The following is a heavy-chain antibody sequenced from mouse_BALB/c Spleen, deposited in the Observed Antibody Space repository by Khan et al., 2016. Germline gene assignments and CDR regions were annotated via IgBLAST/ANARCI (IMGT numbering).Heavy chain of an antibody. Sequence: EVELVESGGGLVKPGGSLKLSCAASGFNFSSYTMSWVRQTPEKRLEWVATISSGGSYTYYPDNMKGRFTISRDNAKNTLSLPMGSLKSEDTAMYYCTRDSSGGFAYWGQGTLVTVSA. J-gene: IGHJ3*01. D-gene: IGHD3-1*01. CDR3: TRDSSGGFAY. CDR1: GFNFSSYT. CDR2: ISSGGSYT. V-gene: IGHV5-6-4*01.